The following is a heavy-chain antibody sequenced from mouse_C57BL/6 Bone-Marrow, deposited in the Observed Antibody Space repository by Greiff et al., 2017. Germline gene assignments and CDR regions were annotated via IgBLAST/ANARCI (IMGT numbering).Heavy chain of an antibody. CDR3: SSFDGNYFDF. J-gene: IGHJ2*01. CDR2: IDPEIGDT. Sequence: EVKLQESGAELVRPGASVKLSCTASGFNIKDDYIHWVKQRPEQGLEWIGWIDPEIGDTEYASKFQGKATITSDTSSNTAYRQRSSLTSEDTAVYYCSSFDGNYFDFWGQGTPLTVAS. V-gene: IGHV14-4*01. D-gene: IGHD2-3*01. CDR1: GFNIKDDY.